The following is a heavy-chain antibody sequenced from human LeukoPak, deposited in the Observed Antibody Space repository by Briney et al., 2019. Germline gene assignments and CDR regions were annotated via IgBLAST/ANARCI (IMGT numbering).Heavy chain of an antibody. Sequence: ASVKVSCKASGYTFTSYGISWVRQAPGQGLEWMGWISAYNGNTNYAQKLQGRVTMTTDTSTSTAYMELRSLRSDDTAVYYCARGFRYYDILTGYHDLYYFDYWGQGTLVTVSS. CDR2: ISAYNGNT. CDR1: GYTFTSYG. D-gene: IGHD3-9*01. V-gene: IGHV1-18*01. CDR3: ARGFRYYDILTGYHDLYYFDY. J-gene: IGHJ4*02.